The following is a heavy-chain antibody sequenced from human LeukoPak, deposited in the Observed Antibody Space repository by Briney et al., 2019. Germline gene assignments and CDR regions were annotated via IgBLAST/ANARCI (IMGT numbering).Heavy chain of an antibody. CDR2: ISGSSSYI. V-gene: IGHV3-21*04. CDR3: AKATLEGDGYEYYFDY. D-gene: IGHD5-24*01. Sequence: PGGSLRLSCAASGFAFSSYSMNWVRQAPGKGLEWVSSISGSSSYIYYADSVKGRFTISRDNAKNSLYLQMNSLRAEDTALYYCAKATLEGDGYEYYFDYWGQGTLVTVSS. CDR1: GFAFSSYS. J-gene: IGHJ4*02.